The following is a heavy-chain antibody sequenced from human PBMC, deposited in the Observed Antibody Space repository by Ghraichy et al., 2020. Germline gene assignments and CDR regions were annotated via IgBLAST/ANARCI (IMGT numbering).Heavy chain of an antibody. CDR3: AGQTTSSSSWPFEY. CDR2: TYYRSKWYN. Sequence: SQTLSLTCAISGDSVSSNSAAWNWIRQSPSRGLEWLGRTYYRSKWYNEYAVSVKSRITINPDTSKNEFSLQLNSVTPEDTAVYFCAGQTTSSSSWPFEYWGQGTLVTVSS. CDR1: GDSVSSNSAA. V-gene: IGHV6-1*01. J-gene: IGHJ4*02. D-gene: IGHD6-13*01.